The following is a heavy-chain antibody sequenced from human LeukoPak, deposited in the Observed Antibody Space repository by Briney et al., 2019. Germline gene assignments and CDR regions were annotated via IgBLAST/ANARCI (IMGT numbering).Heavy chain of an antibody. D-gene: IGHD1-26*01. CDR1: GYSFTSYW. CDR2: IYPGDSDT. J-gene: IGHJ4*02. V-gene: IGHV5-51*01. CDR3: VRQRVGATEYYFDY. Sequence: GESLKISCNGSGYSFTSYWIGWVRQMPGRGLEWMGIIYPGDSDTRYSPSFQGQVTISADKSISTAYLQWSSLKASDTAMYHCVRQRVGATEYYFDYWGQGTLVPVSS.